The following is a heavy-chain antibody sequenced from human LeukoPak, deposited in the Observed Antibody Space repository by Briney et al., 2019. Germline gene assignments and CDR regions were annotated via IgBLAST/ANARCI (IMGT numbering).Heavy chain of an antibody. Sequence: GESLKISCKGSGYTFPNYWIGWVRQMPGKGLEWMGTIYAGDSHTTYSPSFQGQVTISTDKSISTAYLQWSSLKASDTAMYYCARQDGNSKYYFDYWGQGTLVTVSS. CDR2: IYAGDSHT. CDR1: GYTFPNYW. CDR3: ARQDGNSKYYFDY. D-gene: IGHD1-1*01. V-gene: IGHV5-51*01. J-gene: IGHJ4*02.